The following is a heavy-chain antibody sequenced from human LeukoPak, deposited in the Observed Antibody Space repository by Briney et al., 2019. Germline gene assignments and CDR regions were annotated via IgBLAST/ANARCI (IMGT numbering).Heavy chain of an antibody. Sequence: PSETLSLTCTVSGGSISSYYWSWIRQPPGKGLEWIGYIYYSGSTNYNPSLKSRVTISVDTSKNQFPLKLSSVTAADTAVYYCAREPYESGFDYWGQGTLVTVSS. J-gene: IGHJ4*02. CDR3: AREPYESGFDY. D-gene: IGHD3-3*01. CDR1: GGSISSYY. V-gene: IGHV4-59*01. CDR2: IYYSGST.